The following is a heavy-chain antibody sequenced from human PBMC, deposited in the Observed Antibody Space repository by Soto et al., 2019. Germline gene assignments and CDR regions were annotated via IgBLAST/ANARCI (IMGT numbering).Heavy chain of an antibody. Sequence: ASVKVSCKASGYTFTSYAMHWVRQAPGQRLEWMGWINAGNGNTKYSQKFQGRVTITKNTSASTAYMELSSLRSEDMAVYYCARGPLRNWFDPWGQGTLVTVSS. D-gene: IGHD5-12*01. CDR1: GYTFTSYA. V-gene: IGHV1-3*01. CDR2: INAGNGNT. CDR3: ARGPLRNWFDP. J-gene: IGHJ5*02.